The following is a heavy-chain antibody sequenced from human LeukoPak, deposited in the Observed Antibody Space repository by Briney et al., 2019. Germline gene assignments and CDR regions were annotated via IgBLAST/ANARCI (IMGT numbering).Heavy chain of an antibody. CDR1: GGSISSYY. J-gene: IGHJ5*02. D-gene: IGHD4-23*01. CDR2: IYYSGST. V-gene: IGHV4-59*12. CDR3: AETGDYGGGWFDP. Sequence: SETLSLTCTVSGGSISSYYWSWIRQPPGKGLEWIGYIYYSGSTNYNPSLKSRVTISVDTSKNQFSLKLSSVTAADTAVYYCAETGDYGGGWFDPWGQGTLVTVSS.